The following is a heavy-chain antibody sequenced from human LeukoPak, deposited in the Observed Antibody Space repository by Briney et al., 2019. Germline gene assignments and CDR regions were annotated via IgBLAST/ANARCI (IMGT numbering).Heavy chain of an antibody. J-gene: IGHJ4*02. D-gene: IGHD5-18*01. CDR1: GFTFSSYA. CDR2: ISYDGSNK. V-gene: IGHV3-30-3*01. CDR3: ARDRYSYGCFDY. Sequence: GGSLRLSCAASGFTFSSYAMHWVRQAPGKGLEWVAVISYDGSNKYYADPVKGRFTISRDNSKNTLYLQMNSLRAEDTAVYYCARDRYSYGCFDYWGQGTLVTVSS.